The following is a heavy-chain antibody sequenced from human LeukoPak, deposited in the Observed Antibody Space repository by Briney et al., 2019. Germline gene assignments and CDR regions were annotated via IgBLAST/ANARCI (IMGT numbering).Heavy chain of an antibody. CDR1: GFTFSSYW. Sequence: GGTLRLSCAASGFTFSSYWMSWVRQAPGKGLEWVANIKQDGSEKYYVDSVKGRFTISRDNSKNTLYLQMNSLRVEDTAVYYCAKHHRMAARLVYFDYWGQGTLVTVSS. V-gene: IGHV3-7*03. D-gene: IGHD6-6*01. CDR3: AKHHRMAARLVYFDY. CDR2: IKQDGSEK. J-gene: IGHJ4*02.